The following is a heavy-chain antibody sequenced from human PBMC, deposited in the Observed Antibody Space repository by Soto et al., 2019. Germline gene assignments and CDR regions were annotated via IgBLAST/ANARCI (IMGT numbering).Heavy chain of an antibody. Sequence: LRLSCATSGFTFSSYSMNWVRQAPGKGLEWVSYISSSSSTIYYADSVKGRFTISRDNAKNSLYLQMNSLRDEDTAVYYCARAFIAQGAFDIWGQGTMVTVSS. CDR1: GFTFSSYS. CDR3: ARAFIAQGAFDI. V-gene: IGHV3-48*02. CDR2: ISSSSSTI. D-gene: IGHD6-13*01. J-gene: IGHJ3*02.